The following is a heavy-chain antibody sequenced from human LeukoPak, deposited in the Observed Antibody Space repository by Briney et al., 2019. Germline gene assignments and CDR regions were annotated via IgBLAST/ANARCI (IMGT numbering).Heavy chain of an antibody. CDR3: ADLTGDYYYYGMDV. CDR2: IIPILGIA. CDR1: GGTFSSYA. V-gene: IGHV1-69*04. Sequence: ASVKVSCKASGGTFSSYAISWVRQAPGQRLEWMGRIIPILGIANYAQKFQGRVTITADKSTSTAYMELSSLRSEDTAVYYCADLTGDYYYYGMDVWGQGTTVTVSS. D-gene: IGHD7-27*01. J-gene: IGHJ6*02.